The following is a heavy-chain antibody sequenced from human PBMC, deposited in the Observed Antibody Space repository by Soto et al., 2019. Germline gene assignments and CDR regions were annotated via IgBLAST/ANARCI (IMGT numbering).Heavy chain of an antibody. CDR2: IYPGDSDT. J-gene: IGHJ4*02. V-gene: IGHV5-51*01. Sequence: GESLKISCKGSGYSFTSYWIGWVRQMPGKGLEWMGIIYPGDSDTRYSPSFQGQVTIPAAKSISTAYLQWSSLKASDTAMYYCARHPDCSSTSCYVDYWGQGTLVTVSS. CDR3: ARHPDCSSTSCYVDY. CDR1: GYSFTSYW. D-gene: IGHD2-2*01.